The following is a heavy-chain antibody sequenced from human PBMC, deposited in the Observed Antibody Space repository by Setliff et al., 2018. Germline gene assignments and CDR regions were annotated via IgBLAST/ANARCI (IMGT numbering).Heavy chain of an antibody. V-gene: IGHV4-38-2*02. D-gene: IGHD3-9*01. Sequence: SETLSLTCAVSGFSISSGYYWGWIRQPPGKGLEWIVNIHHSGSTNYNPSLKSRATISVDTSKNQFSLKLSSVTAEDTAVYYCARDLNARILTVYYDAFDVWGQGTLVTVSS. CDR2: IHHSGST. J-gene: IGHJ3*01. CDR3: ARDLNARILTVYYDAFDV. CDR1: GFSISSGYY.